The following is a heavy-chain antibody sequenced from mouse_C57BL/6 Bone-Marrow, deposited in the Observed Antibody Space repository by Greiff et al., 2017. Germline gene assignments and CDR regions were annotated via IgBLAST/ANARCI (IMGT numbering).Heavy chain of an antibody. J-gene: IGHJ1*03. D-gene: IGHD2-2*01. Sequence: EVQLVESGGGLVMPGGSLKLSCAASGFTFSSYAMSWVRQTPEKRLEWVATISDGGSYTYYPDNVKGRFTISRDNAKNNLYLQMSHLKSEDTAMYYCARRATMVTYWYFDVWGTGTTVTVSS. CDR1: GFTFSSYA. V-gene: IGHV5-4*01. CDR3: ARRATMVTYWYFDV. CDR2: ISDGGSYT.